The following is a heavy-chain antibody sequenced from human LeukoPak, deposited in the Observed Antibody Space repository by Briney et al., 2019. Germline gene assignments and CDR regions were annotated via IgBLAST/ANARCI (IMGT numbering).Heavy chain of an antibody. J-gene: IGHJ4*02. CDR2: IRYDGSNK. CDR3: ANENGGPDY. CDR1: GFTFSSYD. Sequence: GGSLRLSCAASGFTFSSYDMHWVRQAPSKGLEWVAFIRYDGSNKYYADSVKGRFIISRDNSKNTLYLQMSSVRAEDTAVYYCANENGGPDYWGQGTLVTVSS. V-gene: IGHV3-30*02. D-gene: IGHD3-10*01.